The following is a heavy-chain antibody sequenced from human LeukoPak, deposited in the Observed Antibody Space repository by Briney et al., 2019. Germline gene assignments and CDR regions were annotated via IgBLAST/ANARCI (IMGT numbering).Heavy chain of an antibody. CDR2: IRYDGSNK. CDR3: AKSGGVSLFNWFDP. D-gene: IGHD3-16*01. CDR1: GFTFSSYG. V-gene: IGHV3-30*02. J-gene: IGHJ5*02. Sequence: GGSLRLSCAASGFTFSSYGMHWVRQAPGKGLEWVAFIRYDGSNKYYTESAKGRFTISRDNSKNTLYLQMNSLRAEDTAVYYCAKSGGVSLFNWFDPWGQGTLVTVSS.